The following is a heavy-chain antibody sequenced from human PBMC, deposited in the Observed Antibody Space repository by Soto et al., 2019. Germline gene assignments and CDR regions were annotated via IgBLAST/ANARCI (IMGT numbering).Heavy chain of an antibody. CDR3: ARDKPDAYAEGGMGFDV. CDR1: GFRFSSYG. V-gene: IGHV3-33*08. J-gene: IGHJ3*01. CDR2: IWYDGSNK. Sequence: QVQLVESGGGVVQPGKSLRLSCAASGFRFSSYGMHWVRQAPGKGLEWVAVIWYDGSNKKYGESVKGRFTISRDNAKNKLDLQMNSLRAEDTAVYYCARDKPDAYAEGGMGFDVWGQGTKVTVSS. D-gene: IGHD2-2*01.